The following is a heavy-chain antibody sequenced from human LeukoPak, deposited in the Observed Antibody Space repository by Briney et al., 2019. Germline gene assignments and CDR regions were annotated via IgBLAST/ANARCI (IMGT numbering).Heavy chain of an antibody. CDR3: AREDPPAANVHWFDL. CDR1: GYSISSGYY. D-gene: IGHD2-2*01. J-gene: IGHJ5*02. Sequence: SETLSLTCAVSGYSISSGYYWGWIRQPPGKGLEWIGSIYHSGSTYYNPSLKSRVTISVDTSKNQFSLKLSSVTAADTAVYYCAREDPPAANVHWFDLWGQGTLVTVSS. CDR2: IYHSGST. V-gene: IGHV4-38-2*01.